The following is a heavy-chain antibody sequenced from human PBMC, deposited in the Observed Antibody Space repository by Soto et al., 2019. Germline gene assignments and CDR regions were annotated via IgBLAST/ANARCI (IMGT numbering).Heavy chain of an antibody. CDR2: INSDGSSI. CDR1: GFTFSFYW. D-gene: IGHD1-1*01. CDR3: ARGGGKGFFDY. Sequence: EVQLVESGGGLVQPGGSGRLSCAASGFTFSFYWMHWVRQAPGKGLVWVSRINSDGSSISHADSVKGRFTSSRDNAKNTLYLQMNSLRAEDTAVYYCARGGGKGFFDYWGQGTQVAVSS. J-gene: IGHJ4*02. V-gene: IGHV3-74*01.